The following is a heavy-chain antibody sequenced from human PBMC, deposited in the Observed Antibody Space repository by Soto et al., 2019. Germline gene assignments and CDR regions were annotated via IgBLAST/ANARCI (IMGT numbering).Heavy chain of an antibody. CDR3: ASRDPGTSVDY. J-gene: IGHJ4*02. Sequence: PSETQSLTCAVSGGSFTSSNWWTWVRQPPGQGLEWIGEIYRTGSTNYNPSLKSRVTISLDKSENQFSLKVTSLTAADTAVYYCASRDPGTSVDYWGQGTLVTVSS. D-gene: IGHD1-7*01. V-gene: IGHV4-4*02. CDR1: GGSFTSSNW. CDR2: IYRTGST.